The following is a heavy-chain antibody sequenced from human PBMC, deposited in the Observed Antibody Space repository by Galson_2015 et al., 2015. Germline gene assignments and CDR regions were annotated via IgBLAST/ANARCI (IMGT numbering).Heavy chain of an antibody. D-gene: IGHD6-25*01. V-gene: IGHV3-23*01. J-gene: IGHJ4*02. CDR1: GFTFINHA. Sequence: LRLSCAASGFTFINHAMSWVRQAPGKGLEWLSSLSGDSTYKYYADSVKGRFTISRDSSKNTVYLQMSSLRADDTAVYYCAKEGRLLPIDSWGQGTLVTVSS. CDR3: AKEGRLLPIDS. CDR2: LSGDSTYK.